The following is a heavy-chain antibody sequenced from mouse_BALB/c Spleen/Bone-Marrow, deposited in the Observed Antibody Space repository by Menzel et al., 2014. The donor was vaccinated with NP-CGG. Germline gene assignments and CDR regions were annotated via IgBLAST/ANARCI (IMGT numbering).Heavy chain of an antibody. Sequence: QVHVKQSGAELVKPGASVKLSCKASGCTFTSYWMHWVKQRPGQGLEWIGEIDPSDSYTNYNQKFKGKATLTVDKSSSTAYMQLSSLTSEDSAVYFCARWLLRYYAMDDWGQGTSVTVSS. V-gene: IGHV1-69*02. J-gene: IGHJ4*01. D-gene: IGHD2-3*01. CDR2: IDPSDSYT. CDR3: ARWLLRYYAMDD. CDR1: GCTFTSYW.